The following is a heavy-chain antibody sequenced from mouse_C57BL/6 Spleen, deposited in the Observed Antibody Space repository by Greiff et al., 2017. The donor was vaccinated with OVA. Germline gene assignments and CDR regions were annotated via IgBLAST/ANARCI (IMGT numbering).Heavy chain of an antibody. J-gene: IGHJ2*01. CDR3: ASGGSLDY. Sequence: EVKLQESGPGLVKPSQSLSLICSVTGYSITSGYYWNWIRQFPGNKLEWMGYISYDGSNNYNPSLKNRISITRDTSKNQFFLKLNSVTTEDTATYYCASGGSLDYWGQGTTLTVSS. CDR2: ISYDGSN. CDR1: GYSITSGYY. V-gene: IGHV3-6*01.